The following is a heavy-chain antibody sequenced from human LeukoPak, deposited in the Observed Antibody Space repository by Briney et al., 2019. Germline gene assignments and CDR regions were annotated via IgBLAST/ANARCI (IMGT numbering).Heavy chain of an antibody. CDR2: ISNNGGYT. Sequence: PGGSLRLSCAVSGFTFSSYAMSWVRQAPGKGLEWVSAISNNGGYTYYADSVQGRFTIPRDNSKSTLCLQMNSLRAEDTAVYYCAKQLGYCSDGSCYFPYWGQGTLVTVSS. D-gene: IGHD2-15*01. J-gene: IGHJ4*02. V-gene: IGHV3-23*01. CDR1: GFTFSSYA. CDR3: AKQLGYCSDGSCYFPY.